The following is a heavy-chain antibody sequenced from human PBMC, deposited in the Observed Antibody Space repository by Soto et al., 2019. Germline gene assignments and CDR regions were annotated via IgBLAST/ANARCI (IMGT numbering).Heavy chain of an antibody. CDR1: GGSISSYY. D-gene: IGHD3-3*01. J-gene: IGHJ5*02. V-gene: IGHV4-59*01. CDR3: AREYRSGYYSPWFDP. CDR2: IYYRGST. Sequence: PSETLSLTCTVAGGSISSYYWSWIRQPPGKGLEWIGYIYYRGSTNYNPSLKSRVTISVDTSKNQFSLKLSSVTAADTAVYYCAREYRSGYYSPWFDPWGQGTLVTVSS.